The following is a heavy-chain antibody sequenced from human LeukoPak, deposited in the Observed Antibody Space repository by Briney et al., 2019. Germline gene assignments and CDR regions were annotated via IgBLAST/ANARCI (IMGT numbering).Heavy chain of an antibody. CDR1: GYTFTGYY. V-gene: IGHV1-2*04. CDR2: INPNSGGT. CDR3: ARATSGWTASPRFDY. D-gene: IGHD6-19*01. Sequence: ASVKVSCKASGYTFTGYYMHWVRQAPGQGLEWKGWINPNSGGTNCAQNFQGWVTMTRDTSISTAYIELSRLRSDDTAVYYCARATSGWTASPRFDYWGQGTLVTVSS. J-gene: IGHJ4*02.